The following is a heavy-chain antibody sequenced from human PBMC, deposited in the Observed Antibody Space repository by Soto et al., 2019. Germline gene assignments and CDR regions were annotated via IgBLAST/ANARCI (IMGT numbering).Heavy chain of an antibody. D-gene: IGHD6-19*01. CDR2: ISGSGGST. Sequence: TGGSLRLSCAASGFTFSSYAMSWVRQAPGKGLEWVSAISGSGGSTYYADSVKGRFTISRDNSKNTLYLQMNSLRAEDTAVYYCAKDPIAVAGTDWYFDLWGRGILVTISS. CDR3: AKDPIAVAGTDWYFDL. J-gene: IGHJ2*01. V-gene: IGHV3-23*01. CDR1: GFTFSSYA.